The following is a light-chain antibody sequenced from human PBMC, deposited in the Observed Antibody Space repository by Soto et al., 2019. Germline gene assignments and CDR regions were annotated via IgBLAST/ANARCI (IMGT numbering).Light chain of an antibody. CDR3: QQNNSYST. Sequence: DIQMTQSPSTLSASVGDRVTITCRASQSISSWLAWYQQKPGKAPKLLIYKASSLESGVPSRFSGSGSGTEFTLTISSLPPDDFATYYCQQNNSYSTFGQGTKVDIK. CDR1: QSISSW. CDR2: KAS. V-gene: IGKV1-5*03. J-gene: IGKJ1*01.